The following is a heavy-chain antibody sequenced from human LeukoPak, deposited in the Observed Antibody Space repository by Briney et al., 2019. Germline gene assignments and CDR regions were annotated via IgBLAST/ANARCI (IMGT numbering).Heavy chain of an antibody. Sequence: PGESLKISFKGSGXSFTSYCIGWVRQMPGKGLEWMGIIYPGDSDIRYSPSFQGQVTISADKSITTAYLQWSSLKASDTAMYYCARRSSSGLDYWGQGTLVTVSS. D-gene: IGHD6-19*01. CDR3: ARRSSSGLDY. CDR2: IYPGDSDI. J-gene: IGHJ4*02. V-gene: IGHV5-51*01. CDR1: GXSFTSYC.